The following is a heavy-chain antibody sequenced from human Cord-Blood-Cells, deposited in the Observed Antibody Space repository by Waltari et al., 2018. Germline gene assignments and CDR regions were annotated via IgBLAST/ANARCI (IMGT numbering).Heavy chain of an antibody. CDR2: INPNSGGT. Sequence: QVQLVQSGAEVKKPGASVKVSCKASGYTFTGYYMHWVRQAPGQGLVWMGWINPNSGGTNYAQKFQGRVTMTRDTSISTAYMELSRLRSDDTAVYYCARVIGYSGSYDAFDIWGQGTMVTVSS. V-gene: IGHV1-2*02. J-gene: IGHJ3*02. CDR1: GYTFTGYY. D-gene: IGHD1-26*01. CDR3: ARVIGYSGSYDAFDI.